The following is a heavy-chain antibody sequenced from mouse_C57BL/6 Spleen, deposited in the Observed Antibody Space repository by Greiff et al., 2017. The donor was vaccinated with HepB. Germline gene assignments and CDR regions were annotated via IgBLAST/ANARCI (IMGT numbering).Heavy chain of an antibody. V-gene: IGHV1-7*01. Sequence: VQLQQSGAELAKPGASVKLSCKASGYTFASYWMHWVKQRPGQGLEWIGYINPSSGYTKYNQKFKDKATLTADKSSSTAYMQLSSLTYEDSAVYYCASTPRDYYAMDYWGQGTSVTVSS. CDR2: INPSSGYT. CDR1: GYTFASYW. J-gene: IGHJ4*01. CDR3: ASTPRDYYAMDY.